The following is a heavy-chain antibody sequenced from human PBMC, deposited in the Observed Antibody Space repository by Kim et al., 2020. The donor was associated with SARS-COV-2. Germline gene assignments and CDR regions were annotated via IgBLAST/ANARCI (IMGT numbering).Heavy chain of an antibody. J-gene: IGHJ5*02. CDR3: ARPTSGAYNWFDP. CDR1: GASISSSSSY. CDR2: IYYSGGASN. V-gene: IGHV4-39*01. D-gene: IGHD1-20*01. Sequence: SETLSLTCTVSGASISSSSSYWGWVRQPPGKGLEWIGSIYYSGGASNFYNPSLKSRVTMSVDTSKNQFSLKVTSVTATDTAIYYFARPTSGAYNWFDPWG.